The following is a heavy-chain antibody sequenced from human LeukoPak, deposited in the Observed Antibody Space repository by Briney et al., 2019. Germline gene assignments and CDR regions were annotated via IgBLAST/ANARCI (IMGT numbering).Heavy chain of an antibody. V-gene: IGHV1-24*01. J-gene: IGHJ4*02. D-gene: IGHD6-13*01. Sequence: ASVKVSCKVSGYTLTELSMHWVRQAPGKGLEWMGGFDPEDGETIYAQKFQGRVTMTEDTSTDTAYMKLSSLRSEDTAVYYCATSASSWYRIPFDYWGQGTLVTVSS. CDR2: FDPEDGET. CDR3: ATSASSWYRIPFDY. CDR1: GYTLTELS.